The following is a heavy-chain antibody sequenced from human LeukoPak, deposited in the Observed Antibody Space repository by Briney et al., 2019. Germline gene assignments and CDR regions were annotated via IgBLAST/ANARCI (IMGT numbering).Heavy chain of an antibody. J-gene: IGHJ4*02. Sequence: PGRSLRLSCAASGFTFSSYGMHWVRQSPGKGLAWVAVIWYDGSNKYYADSVKGRFTISRDNAKNSLYLQMNSLRAEDTAVYYCAREYYSNYFFDYWGQGTLVTVSS. CDR2: IWYDGSNK. CDR1: GFTFSSYG. V-gene: IGHV3-33*01. CDR3: AREYYSNYFFDY. D-gene: IGHD4-11*01.